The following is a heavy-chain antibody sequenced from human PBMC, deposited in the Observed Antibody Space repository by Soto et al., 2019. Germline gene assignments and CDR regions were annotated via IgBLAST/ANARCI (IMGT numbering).Heavy chain of an antibody. J-gene: IGHJ4*02. CDR2: IYYSGRT. D-gene: IGHD6-19*01. CDR1: CGSISSSSYY. Sequence: SETLSLTCTVSCGSISSSSYYWCWIRQPPGKGLEWTGSIYYSGRTYYNPSLKSRVTISVDTSKNQFSLKLSSVTAADTAVYYCARLFRSGWYTAFDYWGQGTLVTVSS. CDR3: ARLFRSGWYTAFDY. V-gene: IGHV4-39*01.